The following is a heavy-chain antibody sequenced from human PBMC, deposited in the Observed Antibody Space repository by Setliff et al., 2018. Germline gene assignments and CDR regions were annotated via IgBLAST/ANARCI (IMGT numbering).Heavy chain of an antibody. CDR3: ARVGIKGGYYFDY. CDR1: GRSFTSFW. Sequence: GESLKISCEGSGRSFTSFWIGWVRQMPGKGLEWMGIIFPTDSDTRYSPSFRGQVTISADKSISTACLQWSSLKASDTAIYYCARVGIKGGYYFDYWGQGTLVTVSS. D-gene: IGHD7-27*01. CDR2: IFPTDSDT. V-gene: IGHV5-51*01. J-gene: IGHJ4*02.